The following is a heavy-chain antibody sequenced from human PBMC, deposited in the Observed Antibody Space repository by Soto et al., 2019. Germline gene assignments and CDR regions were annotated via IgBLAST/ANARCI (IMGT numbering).Heavy chain of an antibody. Sequence: QVQLVQSGAEVKKPGASVKVSCKASGYTFSSYGISWVRQAPGQGLEWMGRISAYNGNTNYARKLQGRVTMTTDTSTSTAYMGLRSLSSDDTAGYYCARDRGYNWNYGWFDPWGQGTLVTVSS. D-gene: IGHD1-7*01. CDR2: ISAYNGNT. CDR3: ARDRGYNWNYGWFDP. V-gene: IGHV1-18*01. CDR1: GYTFSSYG. J-gene: IGHJ5*02.